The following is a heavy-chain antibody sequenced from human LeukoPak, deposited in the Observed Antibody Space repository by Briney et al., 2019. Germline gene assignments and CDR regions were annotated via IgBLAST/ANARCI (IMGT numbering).Heavy chain of an antibody. J-gene: IGHJ5*02. Sequence: ASVKVSCKASGYTFTSYGISWVRQAPGQGLEWMGWISAYNGNTNYAQKLQGRVTMTTDTSTSTAYMELRSLRSDDTAVYYRARDVLRYFDWLNNWFDPWGQGTLVTVSS. CDR3: ARDVLRYFDWLNNWFDP. D-gene: IGHD3-9*01. CDR1: GYTFTSYG. V-gene: IGHV1-18*04. CDR2: ISAYNGNT.